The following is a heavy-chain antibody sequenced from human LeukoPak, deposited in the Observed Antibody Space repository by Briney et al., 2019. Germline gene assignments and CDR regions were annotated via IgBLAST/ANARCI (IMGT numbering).Heavy chain of an antibody. D-gene: IGHD6-19*01. Sequence: SETLSLTCTVSGASINSSSYYWGWIRQPPGTGLEWIGSMSYSGSTYYNPSLTSRVTISVDTSKNQFSLKLSSVTAADTAVYYCARDSSGWSNFDYWGQGTLVTVSS. V-gene: IGHV4-39*07. CDR3: ARDSSGWSNFDY. J-gene: IGHJ4*02. CDR1: GASINSSSYY. CDR2: MSYSGST.